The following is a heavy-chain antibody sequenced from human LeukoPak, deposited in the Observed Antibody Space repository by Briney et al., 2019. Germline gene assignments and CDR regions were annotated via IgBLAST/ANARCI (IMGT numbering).Heavy chain of an antibody. CDR2: INHSGST. D-gene: IGHD2-15*01. CDR3: ARGPWKSGGSCYSY. V-gene: IGHV4-34*01. Sequence: PAETLSLTCAAYGGSFSGYYWSWVRQPPGKGLEWIGEINHSGSTNYNPSLKRRVTIAVDTSKNQFSLKLSSVTTADTAVYYCARGPWKSGGSCYSYWGQGTQLTGSS. CDR1: GGSFSGYY. J-gene: IGHJ4*02.